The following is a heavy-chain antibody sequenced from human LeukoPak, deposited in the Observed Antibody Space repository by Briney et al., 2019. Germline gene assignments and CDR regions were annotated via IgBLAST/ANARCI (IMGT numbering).Heavy chain of an antibody. D-gene: IGHD2-21*02. CDR2: ISAYNGNT. CDR3: ARDTTLSRVVTTTTTYHYFYYIDV. CDR1: GYTFTSYG. V-gene: IGHV1-18*01. J-gene: IGHJ6*03. Sequence: GASVKVSCKASGYTFTSYGISWVRQAPGQGLEWMGWISAYNGNTNYAQKLRGRVTITTDEFTSTAYMELSSLSSEDTAIYYCARDTTLSRVVTTTTTYHYFYYIDVWGKGTTVTISS.